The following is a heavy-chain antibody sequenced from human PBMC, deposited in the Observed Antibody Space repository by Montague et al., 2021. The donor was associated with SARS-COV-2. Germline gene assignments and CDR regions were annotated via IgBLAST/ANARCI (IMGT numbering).Heavy chain of an antibody. CDR3: ARGLGRPGTIFGVALY. Sequence: SETLSLTCGVYGGSFSGYYWSWIRQPPGKGLQWIGGINHSGSTXXXSSXXXRGTISLDTSKNQFSLKLTSVSAADTAAYYCARGLGRPGTIFGVALYWGQGTLVTVSS. D-gene: IGHD3-3*01. CDR1: GGSFSGYY. J-gene: IGHJ4*02. V-gene: IGHV4-34*01. CDR2: INHSGST.